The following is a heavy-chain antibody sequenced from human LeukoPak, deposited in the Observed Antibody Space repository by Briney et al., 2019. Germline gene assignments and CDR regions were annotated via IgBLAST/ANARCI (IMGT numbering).Heavy chain of an antibody. CDR3: ARAVYCSSTSCPPRYYYYYYMDV. V-gene: IGHV4-59*01. CDR2: IYYSGST. D-gene: IGHD2-2*01. J-gene: IGHJ6*03. CDR1: GVSISGYY. Sequence: SETLSLTCTVSGVSISGYYWSWIRQPPGKGLEWIGYIYYSGSTNYNPSLKSRVTISVDTSKNQFSLKLSSVTAADTAVYYCARAVYCSSTSCPPRYYYYYYMDVWGKGTTVTVSS.